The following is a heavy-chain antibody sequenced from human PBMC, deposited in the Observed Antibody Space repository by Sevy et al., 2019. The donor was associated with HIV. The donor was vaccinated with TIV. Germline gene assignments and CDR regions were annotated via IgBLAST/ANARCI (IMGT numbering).Heavy chain of an antibody. CDR1: GFTFSSYG. J-gene: IGHJ4*02. Sequence: GGSLRLSCAASGFTFSSYGMHWVRQAPGKGLEWVAVISYDGSNKYYADSVKGRFTISRDNSKNTLYLQMNSLRAEGTAVYYCAKVPGNYYGSGSYHFDYWGQGTLVTVSS. D-gene: IGHD3-10*01. CDR3: AKVPGNYYGSGSYHFDY. V-gene: IGHV3-30*18. CDR2: ISYDGSNK.